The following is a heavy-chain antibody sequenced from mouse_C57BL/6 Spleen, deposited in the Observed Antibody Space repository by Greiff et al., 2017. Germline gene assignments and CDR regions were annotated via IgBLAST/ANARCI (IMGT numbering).Heavy chain of an antibody. J-gene: IGHJ4*01. CDR2: ISSGGSTN. D-gene: IGHD1-1*01. CDR1: GFTFSDYG. V-gene: IGHV5-17*01. CDR3: SSNYYGSSYGAIDY. Sequence: DVKLVESGAGLVKPGASLKLSCAASGFTFSDYGMHWVRQAPGKGLEWVAYISSGGSTNYYADKVKGRFTISRDNATNTPFLQMTSLRSEDTAMYDGSSNYYGSSYGAIDYWGQGTSVTVSS.